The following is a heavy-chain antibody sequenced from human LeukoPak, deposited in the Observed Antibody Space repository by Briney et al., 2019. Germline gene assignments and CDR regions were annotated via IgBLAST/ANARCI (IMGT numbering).Heavy chain of an antibody. J-gene: IGHJ4*02. V-gene: IGHV4-59*08. D-gene: IGHD2-15*01. CDR2: IYYSGST. Sequence: SETLSLTCTVSGGSISSYYWSWIREPPGKGLEWIGYIYYSGSTNYNPSLKSRVTMSVDTSKNQFSLKLNSVTAADTALYYCARQWVGYCSGGSCSHALDYWRQGTLVTVSS. CDR1: GGSISSYY. CDR3: ARQWVGYCSGGSCSHALDY.